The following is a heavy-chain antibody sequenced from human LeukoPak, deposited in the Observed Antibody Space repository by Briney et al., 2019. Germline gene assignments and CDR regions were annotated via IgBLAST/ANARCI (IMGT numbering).Heavy chain of an antibody. D-gene: IGHD2-2*01. J-gene: IGHJ6*03. Sequence: SVKVSCKASGGTFSSYAISWVRQAPGQGLEWMGGIIPIFGTANYAQKFQGRVTITTDESTSTAYMELSSLRSEDTAVYYCASSPLGYCSSTSCPYYYYYYMDVWGKGTTVTVSS. CDR1: GGTFSSYA. CDR2: IIPIFGTA. CDR3: ASSPLGYCSSTSCPYYYYYYMDV. V-gene: IGHV1-69*05.